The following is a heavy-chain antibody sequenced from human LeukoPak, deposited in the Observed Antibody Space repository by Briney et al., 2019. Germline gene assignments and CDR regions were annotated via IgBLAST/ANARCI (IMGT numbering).Heavy chain of an antibody. V-gene: IGHV4-59*01. CDR2: IYYSGST. CDR1: GGSISSYY. J-gene: IGHJ4*02. D-gene: IGHD5-12*01. CDR3: ARVSGYDWESFYDY. Sequence: SETLSLTCTVSGGSISSYYWSWIRQPPGKGLEWIRYIYYSGSTNYNPSLKSRVTISVDTSKNQFSLKLSSVTAADTAVHYCARVSGYDWESFYDYWGQGTLVTVSS.